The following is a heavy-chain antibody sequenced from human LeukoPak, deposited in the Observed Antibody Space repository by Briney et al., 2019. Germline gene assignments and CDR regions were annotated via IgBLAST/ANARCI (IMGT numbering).Heavy chain of an antibody. CDR3: AKDPNYGDYPGYFQH. J-gene: IGHJ1*01. CDR2: ISGSGGST. D-gene: IGHD4-17*01. CDR1: RFTFSSYA. V-gene: IGHV3-23*01. Sequence: GGSLRLSCAASRFTFSSYAMSWVRQAPGKGLEWVSAISGSGGSTYYADSVKGRFTISRDNSKNTLYLQMNSLRAEDTAVYYCAKDPNYGDYPGYFQHWGQGTLVTVSS.